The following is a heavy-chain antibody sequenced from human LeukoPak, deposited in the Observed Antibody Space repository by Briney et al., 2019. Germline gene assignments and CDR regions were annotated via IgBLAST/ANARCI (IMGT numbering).Heavy chain of an antibody. CDR1: GFTFSSYA. CDR3: ARDYYDSSGYPDY. D-gene: IGHD3-22*01. J-gene: IGHJ4*02. Sequence: PGRSLRLSCAASGFTFSSYAMHWVRQAPGKGLEWVAVIWYDGSNKYYADSVKGRFTISRDNSKNTLYLQMNSLRAEDTAVYYCARDYYDSSGYPDYWGQGTLVTVSS. V-gene: IGHV3-33*08. CDR2: IWYDGSNK.